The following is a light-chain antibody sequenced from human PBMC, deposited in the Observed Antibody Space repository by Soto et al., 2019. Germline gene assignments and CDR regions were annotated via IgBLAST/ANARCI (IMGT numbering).Light chain of an antibody. Sequence: YYTKTSSDVGGYNYVSWYQQHPGKAPKVIIYDVSKRPSGVPDRFSGSKSGNTASLTISGLQAEDEADYYCCSYAGSSRVFGTGTKFT. CDR3: CSYAGSSRV. V-gene: IGLV2-11*01. J-gene: IGLJ1*01. CDR1: SSDVGGYNY. CDR2: DVS.